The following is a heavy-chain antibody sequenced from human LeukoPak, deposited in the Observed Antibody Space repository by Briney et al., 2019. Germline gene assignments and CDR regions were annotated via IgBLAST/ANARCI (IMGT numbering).Heavy chain of an antibody. V-gene: IGHV4-59*08. CDR1: GGSISNYC. D-gene: IGHD3-22*01. CDR3: ARLSDKNYYDSSGYWD. J-gene: IGHJ4*02. CDR2: IYYSGST. Sequence: SETLSLTCTVSGGSISNYCWSWIRQPPGKGPEWIGYIYYSGSTNYNPSLKSRVTISVDTSKNQFSLKLSSVTAADTAVYYCARLSDKNYYDSSGYWDWGQGTLVTVSS.